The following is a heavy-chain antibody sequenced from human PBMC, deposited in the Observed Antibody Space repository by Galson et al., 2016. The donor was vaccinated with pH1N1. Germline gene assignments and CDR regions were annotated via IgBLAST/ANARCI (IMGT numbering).Heavy chain of an antibody. CDR3: ARDNLRGSGSPDASDV. D-gene: IGHD3-10*02. Sequence: SLRLSCAASGFTFSRYAMSWVRQAPGKGLEWVSAISGSGGYTYFADSVQGRFIISRDNSKNTLYLQMNTLRAEDTAVYYCARDNLRGSGSPDASDVWGQGTMVTVSS. CDR2: ISGSGGYT. J-gene: IGHJ3*01. V-gene: IGHV3-23*01. CDR1: GFTFSRYA.